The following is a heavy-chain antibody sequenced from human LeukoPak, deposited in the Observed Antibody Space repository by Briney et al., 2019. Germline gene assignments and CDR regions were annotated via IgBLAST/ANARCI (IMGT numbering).Heavy chain of an antibody. CDR1: GGSISSGGYY. J-gene: IGHJ6*03. V-gene: IGHV4-30-2*01. CDR3: AREYFSANYFFYYMDV. Sequence: NSSQTLSLTCTVSGGSISSGGYYWSWIRQPPGKGLEWIGYIYHSGSTYYNPSLKSRVTISVDKSKNQFSLKLSSVTAADTAVYYCAREYFSANYFFYYMDVWGTGTTVTVSS. D-gene: IGHD3-3*01. CDR2: IYHSGST.